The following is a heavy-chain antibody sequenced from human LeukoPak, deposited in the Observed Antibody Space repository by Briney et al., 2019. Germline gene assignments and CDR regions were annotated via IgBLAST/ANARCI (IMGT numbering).Heavy chain of an antibody. V-gene: IGHV4-59*08. Sequence: PSETLSLTCTVSGASISSYYWSWIRQPPGKGLEWIAYIFYTGTTSYNPSLYSRVAISVDTSKNQFSLKLSSVTAADTAVYYCAGHAGAAPFDHWGQGTLVTVSS. CDR3: AGHAGAAPFDH. J-gene: IGHJ4*02. D-gene: IGHD1-26*01. CDR2: IFYTGTT. CDR1: GASISSYY.